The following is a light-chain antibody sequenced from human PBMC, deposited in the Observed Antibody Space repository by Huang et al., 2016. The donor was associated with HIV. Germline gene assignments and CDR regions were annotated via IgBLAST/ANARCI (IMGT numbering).Light chain of an antibody. CDR3: QQYNDWPRS. CDR2: AAS. CDR1: QNINTN. Sequence: EIVMTQSPGTLSVAPGERATLSCRASQNINTNLAWFQQKPGQAPRLLIYAASTRTAEFPARFSGRGSRTEFTLTISSLQSEDIAVYYCQQYNDWPRSFGQGTKVEIK. J-gene: IGKJ1*01. V-gene: IGKV3-15*01.